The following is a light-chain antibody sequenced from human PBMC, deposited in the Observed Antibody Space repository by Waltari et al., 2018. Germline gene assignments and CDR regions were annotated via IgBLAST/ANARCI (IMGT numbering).Light chain of an antibody. CDR2: AAS. CDR3: QQVNNYPFT. V-gene: IGKV1-9*01. CDR1: QDISSS. J-gene: IGKJ3*01. Sequence: DIQLTQSPSFLYASVGDRVTITCRASQDISSSLAWYHQKPGRAPKLLIYAASTLQSGVPSRLIGSGSGTEFTLTISSMQPEDFVTYYCQQVNNYPFTFGPGTILDVK.